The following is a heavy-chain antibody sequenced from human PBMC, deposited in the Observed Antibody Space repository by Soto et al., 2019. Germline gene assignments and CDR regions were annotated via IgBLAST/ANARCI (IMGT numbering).Heavy chain of an antibody. CDR1: GGSISSGGYY. Sequence: SETLSLTCTVSGGSISSGGYYWSWIRQHPGKGLEWIGYIYYSGSTYYNPSLKSRVTISVDTSKNQFSLKLSSVTAADTAVYYCARASPGVIMVYDPWWFDPWGQGTLVTAPQ. V-gene: IGHV4-31*03. CDR3: ARASPGVIMVYDPWWFDP. J-gene: IGHJ5*02. D-gene: IGHD2-8*01. CDR2: IYYSGST.